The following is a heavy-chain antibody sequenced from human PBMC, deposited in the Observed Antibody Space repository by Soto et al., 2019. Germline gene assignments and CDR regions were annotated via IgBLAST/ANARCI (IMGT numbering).Heavy chain of an antibody. V-gene: IGHV1-18*04. CDR3: ARDPPFSGILRGTPLMDV. CDR1: GYSFTTHG. J-gene: IGHJ6*02. D-gene: IGHD4-17*01. CDR2: ISAYNGDT. Sequence: QVQLVQSEAEVRKPGASVKVSCKASGYSFTTHGISWVRRAPGHGLEWMGWISAYNGDTHYVQRFQGRLTMTTDTATTTAYMELRSLTSDDTAVYYCARDPPFSGILRGTPLMDVRGQGTTVTFSS.